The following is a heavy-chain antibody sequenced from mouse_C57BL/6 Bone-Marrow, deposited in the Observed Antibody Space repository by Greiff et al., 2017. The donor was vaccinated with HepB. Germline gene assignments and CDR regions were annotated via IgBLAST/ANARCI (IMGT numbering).Heavy chain of an antibody. Sequence: EVQLQESGPELVKPGASVKISCKASGYSFTGYYMHWVKQSHGNILDWIGYIYPYNGVSSYNQKLKGKATLTVDKSSSTAYMELSSLTSEDSAVYYCSRRGITTVVATDWYFDVWGTGTTVTVSS. J-gene: IGHJ1*03. CDR3: SRRGITTVVATDWYFDV. D-gene: IGHD1-1*01. CDR2: IYPYNGVS. V-gene: IGHV1-31*01. CDR1: GYSFTGYY.